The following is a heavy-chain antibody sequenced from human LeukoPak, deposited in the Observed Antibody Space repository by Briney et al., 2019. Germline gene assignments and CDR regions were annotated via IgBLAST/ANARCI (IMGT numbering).Heavy chain of an antibody. D-gene: IGHD3-10*01. V-gene: IGHV3-74*03. Sequence: QPGGSLRLSCAASGFAFSNYCMHWVGQAPGKGLLWVSHINSDGTNTKYADSVKGRFTISRDNAKNTLYLQMNSLRAEDTAVYYCARGKAGVDTNWYFNLWGRGTLVTVSS. CDR3: ARGKAGVDTNWYFNL. J-gene: IGHJ2*01. CDR2: INSDGTNT. CDR1: GFAFSNYC.